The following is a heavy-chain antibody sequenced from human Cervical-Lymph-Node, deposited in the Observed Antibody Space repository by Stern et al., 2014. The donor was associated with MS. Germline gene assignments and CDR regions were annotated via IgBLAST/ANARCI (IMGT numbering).Heavy chain of an antibody. CDR3: ARGGREEVLDY. CDR2: ISYSGSN. J-gene: IGHJ4*02. D-gene: IGHD1-1*01. Sequence: QGQLQESGPGLVKPSETLSLTCTVSGGSVSSVSYFWNWIRQPPGEGLGWIGYISYSGSNNYNPSLKSRVTLSIDTSKKQFSLKLSSVTAADTAVYYCARGGREEVLDYWGQGTLVTVSS. CDR1: GGSVSSVSYF. V-gene: IGHV4-61*01.